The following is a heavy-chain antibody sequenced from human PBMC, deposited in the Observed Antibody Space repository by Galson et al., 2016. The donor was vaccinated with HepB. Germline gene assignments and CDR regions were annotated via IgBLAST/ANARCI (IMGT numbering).Heavy chain of an antibody. D-gene: IGHD3-3*01. CDR2: MSSDGSTT. J-gene: IGHJ4*02. CDR1: GFKFTHYS. V-gene: IGHV3-48*01. Sequence: SLRLSCATSGFKFTHYSINWVRQAPGKGLVWVSYMSSDGSTTYHADSVKGRFTISRDNSKNTLYLQMSSLRAEDTAVYYFAREGGYDFWSGYSFRVWSLDYWGQGTLVTVSS. CDR3: AREGGYDFWSGYSFRVWSLDY.